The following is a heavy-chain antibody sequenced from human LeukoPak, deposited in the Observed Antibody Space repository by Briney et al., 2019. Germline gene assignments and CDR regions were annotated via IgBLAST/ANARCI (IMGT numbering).Heavy chain of an antibody. V-gene: IGHV1-46*01. Sequence: ASVKVSCKASGYTFTRYYMHWVRQAPGQGLERMGIINPSGGSTSYAQKFQGRVTMTRDTSTSTVYMELSSPRSEDTAVYYCARDHCSGGSCYYYPPLYDYWGQGTLVTVSS. D-gene: IGHD2-15*01. CDR1: GYTFTRYY. CDR2: INPSGGST. CDR3: ARDHCSGGSCYYYPPLYDY. J-gene: IGHJ4*02.